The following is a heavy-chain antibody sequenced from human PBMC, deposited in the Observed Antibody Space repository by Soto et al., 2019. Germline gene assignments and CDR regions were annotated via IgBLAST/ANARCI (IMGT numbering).Heavy chain of an antibody. J-gene: IGHJ4*02. CDR3: AHYDSSGYFSHFDS. V-gene: IGHV2-5*01. D-gene: IGHD3-22*01. CDR2: VYWNDER. Sequence: GLDLEWLAMVYWNDERRYSPSLKSRLTITQGTSKNQVVLTMTYMDPVDTATYFCAHYDSSGYFSHFDSWGQGTLVTVSS.